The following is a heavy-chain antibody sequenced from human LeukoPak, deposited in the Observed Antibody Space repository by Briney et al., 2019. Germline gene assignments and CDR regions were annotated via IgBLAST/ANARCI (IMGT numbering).Heavy chain of an antibody. CDR3: ATDLAEQLVDY. V-gene: IGHV1-24*01. CDR2: FDPEDGET. D-gene: IGHD6-6*01. CDR1: VYTLTQLT. J-gene: IGHJ4*02. Sequence: ASVKVSCKVSVYTLTQLTMHWVRQAPGKGLECMGGFDPEDGETIYAQKFQGRVTMTEDTSTDTAYMELSSLRYEDTAVYYCATDLAEQLVDYWGQGTLVTVSS.